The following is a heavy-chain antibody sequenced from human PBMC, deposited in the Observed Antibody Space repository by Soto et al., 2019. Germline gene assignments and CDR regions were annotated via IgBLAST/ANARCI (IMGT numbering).Heavy chain of an antibody. CDR1: GGSISSSSYY. Sequence: SETLSLTCTVSGGSISSSSYYWGWIRQPPGKGLEWIGSTYYSGSTYYNPSLKSRVTISVDTSKNQFSLKLSSVTAADTAVYYCARHTSAVAGPRFDYWGQGTLVTVSS. CDR2: TYYSGST. V-gene: IGHV4-39*01. CDR3: ARHTSAVAGPRFDY. D-gene: IGHD6-19*01. J-gene: IGHJ4*02.